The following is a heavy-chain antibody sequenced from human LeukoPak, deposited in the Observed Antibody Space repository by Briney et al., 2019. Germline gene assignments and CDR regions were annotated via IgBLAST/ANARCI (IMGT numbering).Heavy chain of an antibody. Sequence: GGSLRLSCVASGFSFSRHGMHWVRQAPGKGLEWVAFVRYDGSEQYYADSVKGRFTIPRDDSKNTVFMQMNSLRVEDTAVYYCAKESYYCSNSCPQFYYYMDVWGQGTTVTVSS. J-gene: IGHJ6*03. V-gene: IGHV3-30*02. D-gene: IGHD2-2*01. CDR1: GFSFSRHG. CDR2: VRYDGSEQ. CDR3: AKESYYCSNSCPQFYYYMDV.